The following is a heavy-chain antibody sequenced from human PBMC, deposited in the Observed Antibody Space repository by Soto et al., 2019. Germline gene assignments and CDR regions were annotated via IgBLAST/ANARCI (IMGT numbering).Heavy chain of an antibody. V-gene: IGHV3-21*04. CDR2: ISSSSSYI. CDR3: AKGHIGDYYYYGMDV. Sequence: EVQLVESGGGLVKPGGSLRLSCAASGFTFSSYSMNWVRQAPGKGLEWVSSISSSSSYIYYADSVKGRFTISRDNAKNSLYLQMNSLRAEDTAVYYCAKGHIGDYYYYGMDVWGQGTTVTVSS. J-gene: IGHJ6*02. CDR1: GFTFSSYS.